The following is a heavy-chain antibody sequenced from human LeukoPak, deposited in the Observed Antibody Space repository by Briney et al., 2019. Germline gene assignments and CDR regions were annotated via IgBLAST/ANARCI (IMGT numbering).Heavy chain of an antibody. D-gene: IGHD3-22*01. Sequence: GGSLRLSCAASGFTFSSSGMHWVRQAPGKGLEWVAVIWYDGSNKYYADSVKGRFTISRDNSKNTLYVQMNSLRAEDTAVYYCARDYDSSGFSPSNWGQGTLVTVSS. CDR3: ARDYDSSGFSPSN. CDR1: GFTFSSSG. CDR2: IWYDGSNK. V-gene: IGHV3-33*08. J-gene: IGHJ4*02.